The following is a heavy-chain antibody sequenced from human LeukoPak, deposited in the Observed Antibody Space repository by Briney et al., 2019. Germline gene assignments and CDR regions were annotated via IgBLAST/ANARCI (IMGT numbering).Heavy chain of an antibody. D-gene: IGHD7-27*01. V-gene: IGHV4-59*01. CDR1: GGSISSYY. CDR3: AGGIKTGDRLFDY. Sequence: PSETLSLTCTVSGGSISSYYWSWIRQPPGKGLEWIGYIYYSGSTNYNPPLKSRVTISVDTSKIQFSLKLSSVTAADTAVYYCAGGIKTGDRLFDYWGQGTLVTVSP. J-gene: IGHJ4*02. CDR2: IYYSGST.